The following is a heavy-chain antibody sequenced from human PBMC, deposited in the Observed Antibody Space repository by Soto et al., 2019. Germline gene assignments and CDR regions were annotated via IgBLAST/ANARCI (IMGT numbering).Heavy chain of an antibody. V-gene: IGHV4-31*03. D-gene: IGHD3-16*02. CDR3: ARGKGYYDYVWGSYRPPDY. CDR1: GGSISSGGYY. J-gene: IGHJ4*02. Sequence: QVQLQESSPGLVKPSQTLSLTCTVSGGSISSGGYYWSWIRQHPGKGLEWIGYIYYSGSTYYNPSLKSRVTISVDTSKNPFSLKLSSVTAADTAVYYCARGKGYYDYVWGSYRPPDYWGQGTLVTVSS. CDR2: IYYSGST.